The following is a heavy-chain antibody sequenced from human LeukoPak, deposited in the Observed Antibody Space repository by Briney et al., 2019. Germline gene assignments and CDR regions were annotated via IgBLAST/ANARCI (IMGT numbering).Heavy chain of an antibody. CDR1: GGSIRSSGYY. D-gene: IGHD6-19*01. CDR2: MYYSGST. CDR3: ARESNSGWYTGGVDH. J-gene: IGHJ4*02. V-gene: IGHV4-39*07. Sequence: SETLSLTCTVSGGSIRSSGYYWGWIRQPPGEGLDWIGSMYYSGSTYYNPSLKSRVTISIDTSKNQFSLKLNSVTAADTAIYYCARESNSGWYTGGVDHWGPGTLVTVSS.